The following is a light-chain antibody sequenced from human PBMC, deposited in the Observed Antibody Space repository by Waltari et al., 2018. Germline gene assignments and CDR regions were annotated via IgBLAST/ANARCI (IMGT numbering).Light chain of an antibody. J-gene: IGKJ1*01. CDR1: QGISNW. Sequence: DILMTQSPSSVSASVGDSITITCRASQGISNWIAWYSQKPGKAPQLLIYAAATLQSGVPSRFSGSGSGTDFTLTISRLQPEDFATYFCQQTSSFPRTFGQGTKVEIK. CDR3: QQTSSFPRT. V-gene: IGKV1-12*01. CDR2: AAA.